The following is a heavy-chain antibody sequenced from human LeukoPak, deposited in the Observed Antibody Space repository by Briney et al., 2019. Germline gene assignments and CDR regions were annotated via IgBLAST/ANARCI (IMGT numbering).Heavy chain of an antibody. Sequence: SETLSLTCTGSGGSISSYYWSWIRQPPGKGLEWIGYIYYSGSTNYNPSLKSRVTISVDTSKNQFSLKLSSVTAADTAVYYCARDPVSSGDWFDPWGQGTLVTVSS. D-gene: IGHD6-25*01. V-gene: IGHV4-59*12. CDR1: GGSISSYY. J-gene: IGHJ5*02. CDR3: ARDPVSSGDWFDP. CDR2: IYYSGST.